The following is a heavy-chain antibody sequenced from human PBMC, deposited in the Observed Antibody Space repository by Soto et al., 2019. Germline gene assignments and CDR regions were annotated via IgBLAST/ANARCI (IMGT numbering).Heavy chain of an antibody. CDR3: DKGGAGESSTDY. D-gene: IGHD3-16*01. CDR1: GFTFSRYG. J-gene: IGHJ4*02. CDR2: IAYDGSNK. Sequence: QVQLVESGGGVVQPGRSLRLSCAASGFTFSRYGMHWVLQAPGKGLEGVALIAYDGSNKNYADSVKGRLTISRDNSKNTLYLHMNSLRAEDTAVYYFDKGGAGESSTDYWGQGTLVTVSS. V-gene: IGHV3-30*18.